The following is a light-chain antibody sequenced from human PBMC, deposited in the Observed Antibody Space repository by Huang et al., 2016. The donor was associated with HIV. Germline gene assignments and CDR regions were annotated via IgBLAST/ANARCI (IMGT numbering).Light chain of an antibody. Sequence: DIQITQSPSSLSASVGDTVIIPCRASQNIQRYLNWYQQEPGKATKRLISAASNLQSGVPSTFSGSGSGTDFTLTINSLQPEDSATYYCQQSARTPRTFGQGTKLEI. CDR3: QQSARTPRT. J-gene: IGKJ2*01. V-gene: IGKV1-39*01. CDR2: AAS. CDR1: QNIQRY.